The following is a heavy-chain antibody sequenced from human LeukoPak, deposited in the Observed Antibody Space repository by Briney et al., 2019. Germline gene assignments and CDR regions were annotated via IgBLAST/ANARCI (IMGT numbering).Heavy chain of an antibody. D-gene: IGHD3-3*02. V-gene: IGHV3-53*01. CDR3: ARGASRISWPGIDY. CDR2: SYSAGAT. J-gene: IGHJ4*02. Sequence: GGSLRLSCAASGFTVSSNLMTWVRQSPGRGLEWLSSSYSAGATYYADSVKGRFTISRDHSNNSVSLQMTNLRVEDTAIYYCARGASRISWPGIDYWGQGILVTVSS. CDR1: GFTVSSNL.